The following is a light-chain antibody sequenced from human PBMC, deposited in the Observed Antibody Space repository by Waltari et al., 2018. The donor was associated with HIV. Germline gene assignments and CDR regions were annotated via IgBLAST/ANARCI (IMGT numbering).Light chain of an antibody. J-gene: IGLJ2*01. V-gene: IGLV3-21*02. CDR2: ENS. CDR1: NTATKG. Sequence: SYVLTQLPPAPVAPGQTARIPCGGHNTATKGVQWYQQKPGQAPILVIYENSDRPSGIPERFSGSNSGNTATLTISRVEAGDEADYYCQVWDNRSNHVVFGGGTKLTVL. CDR3: QVWDNRSNHVV.